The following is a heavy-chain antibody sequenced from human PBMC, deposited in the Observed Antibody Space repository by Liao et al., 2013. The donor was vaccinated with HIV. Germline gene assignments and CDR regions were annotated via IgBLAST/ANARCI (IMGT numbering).Heavy chain of an antibody. Sequence: QLQLQESGPGLVKPSETLSLTCTVSGGAISSSSYHWGWIRQPPGKGLEWIGSIYHSGSTYYNPSLKSRVTISVDRSENQFSLELNSVTAADTAVYYCARAVPSKGGSGFLXRFDPWGQGTLVTVSS. V-gene: IGHV4-39*07. CDR1: GGAISSSSYH. CDR3: ARAVPSKGGSGFLXRFDP. J-gene: IGHJ5*02. D-gene: IGHD3-16*01. CDR2: IYHSGST.